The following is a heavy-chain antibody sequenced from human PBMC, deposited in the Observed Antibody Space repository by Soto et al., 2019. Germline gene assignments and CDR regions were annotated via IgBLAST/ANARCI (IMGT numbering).Heavy chain of an antibody. Sequence: QVQLQESRPGLVKPSEPLSLTRTGSGGSITRYYCSCIRQPAGKGLAWIWRIYISGSTSYNPSLKSRVTVSLDTSKNHFSLKLNSVTAADSAVYSCVTSYHDYGVPFDVWGQGTMVTVSS. D-gene: IGHD4-17*01. CDR3: VTSYHDYGVPFDV. V-gene: IGHV4-4*07. CDR2: IYISGST. CDR1: GGSITRYY. J-gene: IGHJ3*01.